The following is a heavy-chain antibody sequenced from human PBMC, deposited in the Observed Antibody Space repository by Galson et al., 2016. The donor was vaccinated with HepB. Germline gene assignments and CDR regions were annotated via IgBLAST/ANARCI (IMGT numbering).Heavy chain of an antibody. Sequence: SLRLSCAVSGLTFSDYWMSWVRQAPGKGLEWVANINQDGSETCYLDSVKGRFTISRDNAKNSLYLQMNSLRGEDTAVYYCARGWRTYYRYFEHWGQGALVSVSS. CDR1: GLTFSDYW. J-gene: IGHJ1*01. CDR3: ARGWRTYYRYFEH. V-gene: IGHV3-7*01. CDR2: INQDGSET. D-gene: IGHD1-26*01.